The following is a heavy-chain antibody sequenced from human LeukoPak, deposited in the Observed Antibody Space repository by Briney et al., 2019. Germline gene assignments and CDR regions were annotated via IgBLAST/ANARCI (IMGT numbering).Heavy chain of an antibody. CDR3: AKVLVFTTTGKDFDY. Sequence: PGGSLRLSCVASGFTFSSYSMNWVRQAPGKGLEWVSSISSISTSIYYADSVKGRFTISRDNAEKSLYLQMNSLRAEDTAVYYCAKVLVFTTTGKDFDYWGQGTLVTVSS. CDR2: ISSISTSI. J-gene: IGHJ4*02. V-gene: IGHV3-21*01. CDR1: GFTFSSYS. D-gene: IGHD1-1*01.